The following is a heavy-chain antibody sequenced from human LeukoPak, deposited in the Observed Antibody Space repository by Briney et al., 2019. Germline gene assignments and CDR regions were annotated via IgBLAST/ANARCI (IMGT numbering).Heavy chain of an antibody. CDR1: VNDFSDFY. V-gene: IGHV1-2*02. D-gene: IGHD5/OR15-5a*01. CDR2: INPHSRAT. CDR3: VTTSVTHTRDP. Sequence: GASVTVSCKSSVNDFSDFYFNWVRQAPGRGLEWVGWINPHSRATHYAQRFRGRVTMEASITTAYMELNSLTSDDTAVYYCVTTSVTHTRDPWGQGTLVTVSS. J-gene: IGHJ5*02.